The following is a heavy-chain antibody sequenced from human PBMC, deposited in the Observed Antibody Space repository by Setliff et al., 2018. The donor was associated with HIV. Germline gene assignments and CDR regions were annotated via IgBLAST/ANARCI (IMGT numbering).Heavy chain of an antibody. J-gene: IGHJ4*02. CDR2: IYYSGST. D-gene: IGHD6-19*01. CDR3: ARHQYSSGWFATILDY. CDR1: GDSIGSSSYY. V-gene: IGHV4-39*01. Sequence: SETLSLTCTVSGDSIGSSSYYWAWIRQPPGKGLEWIGNIYYSGSTYYNPSLKSRVTISVDTSKNQFSLKLSSVTAADTAVYYCARHQYSSGWFATILDYWGQGTLVTVSS.